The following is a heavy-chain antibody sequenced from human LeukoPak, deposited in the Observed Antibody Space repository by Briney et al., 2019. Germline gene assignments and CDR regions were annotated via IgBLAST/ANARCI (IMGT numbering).Heavy chain of an antibody. V-gene: IGHV3-23*01. Sequence: PGGSLRLSCAASGYTFSSYAMTWVREAPGKGLEWVSVINDGGGSTYYADSVKGRFIISRDNSKNTLYLQMDSLRAEDTAVYYCAKVSSFGWLPYLDYWGQGALVTVSS. CDR3: AKVSSFGWLPYLDY. CDR1: GYTFSSYA. CDR2: INDGGGST. J-gene: IGHJ4*02. D-gene: IGHD3-9*01.